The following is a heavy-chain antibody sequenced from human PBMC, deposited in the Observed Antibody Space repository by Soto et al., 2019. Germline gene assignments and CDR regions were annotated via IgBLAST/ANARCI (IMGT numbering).Heavy chain of an antibody. CDR1: GFTSSSNW. Sequence: EVQLVESGGDLVQPGGSLRLSCEASGFTSSSNWMHWVRQAPGKGLVWVSRMNPDGSSRGYADSVKGRFTISRDNAKNTLFLQMNSLIAEDTAVYYCARGGNASSWQYYRDDYWGLGTLVSVSS. D-gene: IGHD2-15*01. CDR3: ARGGNASSWQYYRDDY. J-gene: IGHJ4*02. CDR2: MNPDGSSR. V-gene: IGHV3-74*01.